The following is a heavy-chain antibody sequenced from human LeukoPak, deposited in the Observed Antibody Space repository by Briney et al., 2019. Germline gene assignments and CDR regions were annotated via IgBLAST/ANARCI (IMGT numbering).Heavy chain of an antibody. CDR2: ISGSGGAI. CDR1: RFTFNYA. V-gene: IGHV3-23*01. CDR3: VKERGRSVAVAADY. Sequence: GGSLRLSCVASRFTFNYAMTWVRQAPGRGLEWVSSISGSGGAIYYANSVKGRFTISRDNSRNTLFLQMNSLRAEDTALYYCVKERGRSVAVAADYWGQGTLVTVSS. D-gene: IGHD6-19*01. J-gene: IGHJ4*02.